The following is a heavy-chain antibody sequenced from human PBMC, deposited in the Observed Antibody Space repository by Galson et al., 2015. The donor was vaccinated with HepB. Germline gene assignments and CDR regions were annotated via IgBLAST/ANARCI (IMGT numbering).Heavy chain of an antibody. D-gene: IGHD2-2*01. Sequence: SVKVSCKASGYSFTNYAMNWVRQAPGQGLEWMGWINTKTGNPTYAQGFTGRFVFYLDTSVSTAYLQINSLKAEDTAVYYCGRKSLGHCSSSSCYGAFDMWGQGTVVTVTS. CDR3: GRKSLGHCSSSSCYGAFDM. J-gene: IGHJ3*02. CDR1: GYSFTNYA. V-gene: IGHV7-4-1*02. CDR2: INTKTGNP.